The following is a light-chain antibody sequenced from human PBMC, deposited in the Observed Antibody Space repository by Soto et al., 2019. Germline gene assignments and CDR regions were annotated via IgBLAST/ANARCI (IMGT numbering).Light chain of an antibody. J-gene: IGKJ1*01. Sequence: IVMTQSPDTLSLSPGERATLSCRASQSVSDRVVWYQQKSGQAPSLLIYAASTRAAGVPARFSGSVSGTEGTITISSLQYEDGSVYFCQQYADWPKTFGQGTKVDIK. V-gene: IGKV3-15*01. CDR2: AAS. CDR1: QSVSDR. CDR3: QQYADWPKT.